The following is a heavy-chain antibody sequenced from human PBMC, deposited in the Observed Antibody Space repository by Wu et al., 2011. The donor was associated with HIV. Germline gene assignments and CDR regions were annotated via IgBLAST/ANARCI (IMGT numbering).Heavy chain of an antibody. J-gene: IGHJ4*02. V-gene: IGHV1-69*01. Sequence: QVQLVQSGAEVRKPGSSVKVSCKASGGTFSDSAISWVRQAPGQGLVWMGGVMLGTANYPQKFQGRVTIAADESTSTAYMDLNSLRSEDTAVYYCARDLGGDEDYWGQGTLVTSPQ. CDR2: VMLGTA. CDR1: GGTFSDSA. CDR3: ARDLGGDEDY. D-gene: IGHD2-21*01.